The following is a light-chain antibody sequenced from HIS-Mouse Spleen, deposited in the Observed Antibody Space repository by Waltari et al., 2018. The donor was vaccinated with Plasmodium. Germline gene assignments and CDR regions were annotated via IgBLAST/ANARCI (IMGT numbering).Light chain of an antibody. CDR3: QQYNNWSFT. CDR1: QSVSSN. CDR2: GAS. Sequence: EIVMTQSPATLPVSPGERATLSCRASQSVSSNLAWYQQKPGQAPRLLIYGASTRATGIPARFSGSGSGTEFTLTISSPQSEDFAVYYCQQYNNWSFTFGPGTKVDIK. J-gene: IGKJ3*01. V-gene: IGKV3-15*01.